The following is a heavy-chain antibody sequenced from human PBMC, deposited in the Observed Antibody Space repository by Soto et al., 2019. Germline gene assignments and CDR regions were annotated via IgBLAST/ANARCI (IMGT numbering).Heavy chain of an antibody. D-gene: IGHD1-20*01. CDR1: GGSFSGYY. J-gene: IGHJ4*02. Sequence: SETLSLTCAVYGGSFSGYYWSWIRQPPGKGLEWIGEINHSGSTNYNPSLKSRVTISVDTSKNQFSLKLSSVSAADTAVYYCARPIGMTVRYCDYWGQGTLVTVSS. CDR3: ARPIGMTVRYCDY. V-gene: IGHV4-34*01. CDR2: INHSGST.